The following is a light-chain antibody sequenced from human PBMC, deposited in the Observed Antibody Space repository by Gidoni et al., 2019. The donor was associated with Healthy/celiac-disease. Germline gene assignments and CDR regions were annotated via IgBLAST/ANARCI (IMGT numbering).Light chain of an antibody. J-gene: IGKJ4*01. Sequence: DNQITQSPSSLSASVGDRDTITSRASQSISSYLNWYQQKPGKDPKRLIYAASSLQSGGPSRFSGSGSGTDFTLTISSLQPEDFATYYCQQSYSTPQVTFGGGTKVEIK. V-gene: IGKV1-39*01. CDR1: QSISSY. CDR2: AAS. CDR3: QQSYSTPQVT.